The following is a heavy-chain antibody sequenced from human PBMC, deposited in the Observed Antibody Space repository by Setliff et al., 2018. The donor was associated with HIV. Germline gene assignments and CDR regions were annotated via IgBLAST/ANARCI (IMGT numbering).Heavy chain of an antibody. CDR1: GDTFSTYT. J-gene: IGHJ3*02. CDR3: ARERRSGSYGGIDAFDI. D-gene: IGHD1-26*01. CDR2: IIPIFGTT. V-gene: IGHV1-69*13. Sequence: SVKVSCKASGDTFSTYTIGWVRQAPGQGLEWMGGIIPIFGTTTYAQNLQDRLTITADESTSTAYIQLSSLRSEDTAVYFCARERRSGSYGGIDAFDIWGQGTMVTVS.